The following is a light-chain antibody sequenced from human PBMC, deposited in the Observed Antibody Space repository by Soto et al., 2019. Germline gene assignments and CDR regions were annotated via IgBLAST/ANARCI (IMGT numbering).Light chain of an antibody. J-gene: IGLJ2*01. Sequence: QSALTQPASVSGSPGQSITISCTGSSGDIGDYKYVSWYKQHPGKAPKLMIYDASNRPSGVSNRFSASKSGNTASLTISGLQAEDEADYYCSSYTSTNFVIFGGGTKLTVL. V-gene: IGLV2-14*01. CDR2: DAS. CDR3: SSYTSTNFVI. CDR1: SGDIGDYKY.